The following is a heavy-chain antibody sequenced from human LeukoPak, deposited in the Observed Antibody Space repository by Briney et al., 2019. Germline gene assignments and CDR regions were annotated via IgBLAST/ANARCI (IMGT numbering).Heavy chain of an antibody. CDR2: IIPIFGTA. J-gene: IGHJ1*01. Sequence: GASVKVSCKASGGTFSSYAISWVRQAPGQGLEWMGGIIPIFGTANYAQKFQGRVTITTDESTSTAYMELSSLRSEDTAVYYCARGIVNSGSYYHPPAEYFQHWGQGTLVTVSS. V-gene: IGHV1-69*05. CDR1: GGTFSSYA. D-gene: IGHD1-26*01. CDR3: ARGIVNSGSYYHPPAEYFQH.